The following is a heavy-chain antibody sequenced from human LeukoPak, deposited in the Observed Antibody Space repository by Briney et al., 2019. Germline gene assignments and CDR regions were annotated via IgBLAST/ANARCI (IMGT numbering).Heavy chain of an antibody. CDR3: ARGGSRLATAGDLDY. V-gene: IGHV4-39*01. J-gene: IGHJ4*02. CDR1: RGSISNSGYY. D-gene: IGHD2-21*02. CDR2: IYYGGST. Sequence: SETLSLTCTVSRGSISNSGYYWGWIRQPPGKGLEWIGSIYYGGSTYYSPSLKNRVTISVDTSRNQFSLKLTSVTAADTAVYYCARGGSRLATAGDLDYWGQGALVTVSS.